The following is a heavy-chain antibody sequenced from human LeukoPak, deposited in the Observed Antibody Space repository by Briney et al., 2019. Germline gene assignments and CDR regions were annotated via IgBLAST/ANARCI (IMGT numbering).Heavy chain of an antibody. CDR2: MNPNSGNT. J-gene: IGHJ4*02. V-gene: IGHV1-8*01. CDR1: GYTFTSYD. D-gene: IGHD6-13*01. CDR3: ASIAAAGNRRLNY. Sequence: SVKVSCKASGYTFTSYDISWVRQATGQGLEWMGWMNPNSGNTGYAQKFQGRITMTRNTSISTAYMELSSLTSEDTAVYYCASIAAAGNRRLNYWGQGTLVTVSS.